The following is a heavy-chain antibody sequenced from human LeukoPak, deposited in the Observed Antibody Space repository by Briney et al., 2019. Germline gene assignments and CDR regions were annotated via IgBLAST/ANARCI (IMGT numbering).Heavy chain of an antibody. CDR2: ISAYNGNT. CDR3: ARDLSEYSSGWYVRDY. D-gene: IGHD6-19*01. CDR1: GYTFTSYG. V-gene: IGHV1-18*01. Sequence: GASVKVSCKASGYTFTSYGISWVRQAPGQGLEWMGWISAYNGNTKYAQKLQGRVTMTTDTSTSTAYMELRSLRSDDTAVYYCARDLSEYSSGWYVRDYWGQGTLVTVSS. J-gene: IGHJ4*02.